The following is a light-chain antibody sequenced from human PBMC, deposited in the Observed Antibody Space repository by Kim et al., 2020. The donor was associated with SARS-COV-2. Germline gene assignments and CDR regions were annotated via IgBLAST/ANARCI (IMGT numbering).Light chain of an antibody. J-gene: IGLJ2*01. Sequence: QRVTLSCSAADSTIAHTFVYWSHPLPGAAPQLLLSANTQRPSGVPPRFSGSTSGTSASLAISGLRPEDEADYYCAAWDDSLSARLFGGGTKLTVL. CDR3: AAWDDSLSARL. CDR1: DSTIAHTF. CDR2: ANT. V-gene: IGLV1-47*02.